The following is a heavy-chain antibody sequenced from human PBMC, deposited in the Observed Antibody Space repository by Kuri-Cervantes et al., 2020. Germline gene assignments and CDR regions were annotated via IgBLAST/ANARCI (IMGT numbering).Heavy chain of an antibody. CDR3: ARGLGSGSYYYYYYGMDV. CDR2: MNPNSGNT. D-gene: IGHD3-10*01. V-gene: IGHV1-8*01. Sequence: ASVKVSCKASGYTFTSYDIYWVRQATGQGLEWMGWMNPNSGNTGYAQKFQGRVTMTRNTSISTAYMELSSLRSEDTAVYYCARGLGSGSYYYYYYGMDVWGQGTTVTVSS. CDR1: GYTFTSYD. J-gene: IGHJ6*02.